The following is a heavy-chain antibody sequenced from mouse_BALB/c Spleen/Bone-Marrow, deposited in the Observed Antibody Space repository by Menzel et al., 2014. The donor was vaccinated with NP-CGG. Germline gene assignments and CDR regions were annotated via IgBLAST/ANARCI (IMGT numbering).Heavy chain of an antibody. Sequence: DVKLQESGGGLVQPGGSLRLSCATSGFTFTDYYMSWVRQPPGKALEWLGFIRNKPNGYTTEYSASVKGRFTIFRDNSQSILYLQMNTLRAEDSATYYCARDDYGRGYWGQGTTLTVSS. J-gene: IGHJ2*01. CDR1: GFTFTDYY. CDR3: ARDDYGRGY. D-gene: IGHD1-1*01. V-gene: IGHV7-3*02. CDR2: IRNKPNGYTT.